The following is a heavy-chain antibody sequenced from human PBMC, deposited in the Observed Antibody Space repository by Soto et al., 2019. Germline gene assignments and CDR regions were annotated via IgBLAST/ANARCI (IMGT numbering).Heavy chain of an antibody. Sequence: GGSLRLSCAASGVTFSRYGMSWVRQAPGKGLEWVSSISDSGGSTYYADSVKGRFTISRDNSKNTLYLQMNSLRAEDTAVYYCARVRSYGDYLGEIDYWGQGTLVTSPQ. J-gene: IGHJ4*02. D-gene: IGHD4-17*01. CDR1: GVTFSRYG. CDR2: ISDSGGST. V-gene: IGHV3-23*01. CDR3: ARVRSYGDYLGEIDY.